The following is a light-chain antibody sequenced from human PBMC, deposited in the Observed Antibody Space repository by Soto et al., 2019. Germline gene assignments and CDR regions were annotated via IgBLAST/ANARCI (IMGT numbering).Light chain of an antibody. CDR2: GAA. J-gene: IGKJ1*01. CDR1: ESVGSDY. V-gene: IGKV3-20*01. Sequence: EIVLTQSPGTLSLSPGERATLSCRASESVGSDYLAWYQQKPGQAPRLLIHGAANRATGIPDRISGRGSGTDFTLTISRLEPEDFAVYYCQQYGSSTWTFGQGTKVEI. CDR3: QQYGSSTWT.